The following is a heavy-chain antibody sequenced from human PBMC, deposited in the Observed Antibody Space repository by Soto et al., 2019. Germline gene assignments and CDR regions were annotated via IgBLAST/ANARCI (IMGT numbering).Heavy chain of an antibody. CDR3: ARETIAAAGQYYFDY. CDR1: GFTFSSYG. CDR2: IWYDGSNK. D-gene: IGHD6-13*01. J-gene: IGHJ4*02. V-gene: IGHV3-33*01. Sequence: QVQLVESGGGVVQPGRSLRLSCAASGFTFSSYGMHWVRQAPGKGLEWVAVIWYDGSNKYYADSVKGRFTISRDNSKNTLDLQMNSLRAEDTAVYYCARETIAAAGQYYFDYWGQGTLVTVSS.